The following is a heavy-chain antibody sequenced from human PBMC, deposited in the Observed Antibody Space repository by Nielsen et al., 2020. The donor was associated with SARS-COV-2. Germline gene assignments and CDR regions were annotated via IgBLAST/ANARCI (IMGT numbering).Heavy chain of an antibody. CDR2: INHSGST. V-gene: IGHV4-34*01. CDR3: AGSIVATIEYGMDV. CDR1: GGSFSGYY. Sequence: SETLSLTCAVYGGSFSGYYWSWIRQPPGKGLEWIGEINHSGSTNYNPSLKSRVTISVDTSKNQFSLKLSSVTAADTAVYYCAGSIVATIEYGMDVWGQGTTVTVSS. D-gene: IGHD5-12*01. J-gene: IGHJ6*02.